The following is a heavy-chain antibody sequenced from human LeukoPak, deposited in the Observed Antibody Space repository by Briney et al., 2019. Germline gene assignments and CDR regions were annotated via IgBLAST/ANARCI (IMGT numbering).Heavy chain of an antibody. V-gene: IGHV1-69*04. J-gene: IGHJ4*02. Sequence: ASVKVSCKASGGTFSSYAISWVRQAPGQGLEWMGRIIPILGIANYAQKFQGRVTITADKSTSTAYMELSSLRSEDTAVYYCASGTGTGNPSLDYWGQGTLVTVSS. CDR3: ASGTGTGNPSLDY. CDR1: GGTFSSYA. D-gene: IGHD1-14*01. CDR2: IIPILGIA.